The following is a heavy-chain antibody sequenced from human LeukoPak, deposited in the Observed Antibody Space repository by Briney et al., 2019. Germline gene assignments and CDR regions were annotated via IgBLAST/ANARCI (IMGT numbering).Heavy chain of an antibody. CDR1: GFTFGDYG. J-gene: IGHJ4*02. V-gene: IGHV3-23*01. D-gene: IGHD2-2*03. Sequence: GGSLRLSCAASGFTFGDYGMNWVRQAPGKGLEWVSGIGGSGTRTYYADSVKGRFTISRDNSKSTLYLQMNSLRDEDTAVYYCAKDSHWILFDDWGQGTLVTVSS. CDR2: IGGSGTRT. CDR3: AKDSHWILFDD.